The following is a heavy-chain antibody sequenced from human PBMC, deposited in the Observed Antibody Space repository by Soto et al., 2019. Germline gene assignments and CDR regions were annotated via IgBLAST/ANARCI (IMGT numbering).Heavy chain of an antibody. CDR2: ISAYNGNT. J-gene: IGHJ3*02. V-gene: IGHV1-18*01. CDR1: GYTFTSYG. CDR3: ARDARFKYYYDSSGPKGAFDI. Sequence: ASVKVSCKASGYTFTSYGISWVRQAPGQGLEWMGWISAYNGNTNYAQKLQGRVTMTTDTSTSTAYMELRSLRSDDTAVYYCARDARFKYYYDSSGPKGAFDIWGQGTMVPVSS. D-gene: IGHD3-22*01.